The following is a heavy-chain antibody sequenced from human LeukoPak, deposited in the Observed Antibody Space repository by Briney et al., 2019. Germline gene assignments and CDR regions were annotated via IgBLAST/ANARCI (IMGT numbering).Heavy chain of an antibody. V-gene: IGHV3-23*01. CDR3: VRRGSGSSSPFAY. CDR2: ISDSGDTS. D-gene: IGHD6-6*01. J-gene: IGHJ4*02. Sequence: GGSLRLSCAASGFSFSTYAMSWARQAPGKWLEWVSRISDSGDTSYYAASVKGRLTNTRDNANSTLYLQMPSLRADDTAVYYCVRRGSGSSSPFAYWGQGALVIVSS. CDR1: GFSFSTYA.